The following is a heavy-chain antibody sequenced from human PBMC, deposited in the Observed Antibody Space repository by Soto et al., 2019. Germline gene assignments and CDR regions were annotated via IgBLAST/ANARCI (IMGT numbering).Heavy chain of an antibody. CDR2: IGTAGDQ. J-gene: IGHJ3*02. CDR1: GFTFSSYD. D-gene: IGHD7-27*01. V-gene: IGHV3-13*05. Sequence: AESLRLSCAASGFTFSSYDMHWVRQATGKGLEWVSAIGTAGDQYYPGSGKGRFTISRENYKNSLYRKMNSVRAGDTSGYYCARALHLSTNWGSGFDIWGQGTMVTVSS. CDR3: ARALHLSTNWGSGFDI.